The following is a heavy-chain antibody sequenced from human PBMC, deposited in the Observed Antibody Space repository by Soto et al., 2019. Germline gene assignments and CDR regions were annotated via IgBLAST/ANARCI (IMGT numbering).Heavy chain of an antibody. CDR1: GGTFSSYA. CDR3: ARNSPIVVVTANPYYYYGMDV. Sequence: SVKVSCKASGGTFSSYAISWVRQAPGQGLEWMGGIIPIFGTANYAQKFQGRVTITADKSTSTAYMELSSLRSEDTAVYYCARNSPIVVVTANPYYYYGMDVWGQGTTVTVSS. J-gene: IGHJ6*02. D-gene: IGHD2-21*02. V-gene: IGHV1-69*06. CDR2: IIPIFGTA.